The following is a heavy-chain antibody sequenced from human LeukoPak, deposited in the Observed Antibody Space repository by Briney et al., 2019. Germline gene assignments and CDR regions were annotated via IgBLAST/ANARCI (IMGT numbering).Heavy chain of an antibody. CDR3: ARDLGGYSSSWYGY. J-gene: IGHJ4*02. CDR2: ISSSSSYI. CDR1: GFTFSSYS. V-gene: IGHV3-21*01. Sequence: GGSLRLSCAASGFTFSSYSMNWVRQAPGKGLEWVSSISSSSSYIYYADSVKGRFTISRDNAKNSLYLQMNSLTAEDTAVYYCARDLGGYSSSWYGYWGQGTLVTVSS. D-gene: IGHD6-13*01.